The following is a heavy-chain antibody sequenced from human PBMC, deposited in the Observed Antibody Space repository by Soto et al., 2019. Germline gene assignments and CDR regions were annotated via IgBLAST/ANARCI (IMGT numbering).Heavy chain of an antibody. J-gene: IGHJ6*02. Sequence: ASVKFSCKASGYTFTGYYMHWVRQAPGQGLEWMGWINPNSGGTNYAQKFQGRVTMTRDTSISTAYMELSRLRSDDTAVYYCARIEYSSPLYYYYGMDVWGQGTTVTVSS. CDR2: INPNSGGT. V-gene: IGHV1-2*02. CDR1: GYTFTGYY. D-gene: IGHD6-6*01. CDR3: ARIEYSSPLYYYYGMDV.